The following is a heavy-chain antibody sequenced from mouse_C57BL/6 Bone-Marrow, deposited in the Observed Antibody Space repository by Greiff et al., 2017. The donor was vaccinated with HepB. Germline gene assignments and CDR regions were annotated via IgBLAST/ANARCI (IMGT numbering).Heavy chain of an antibody. CDR3: ARSYYRNYCAMDY. CDR2: INPSSGYT. D-gene: IGHD2-5*01. V-gene: IGHV1-4*01. Sequence: VQLQQSGAELARPGASVKMSCKASGYTFTSYTMHWVKQRPGQGLEWIGYINPSSGYTKYNQKFKDKDTLTADKSSSTAYMQLSSLTSENSAVYYCARSYYRNYCAMDYGGQGTSVTVSS. CDR1: GYTFTSYT. J-gene: IGHJ4*01.